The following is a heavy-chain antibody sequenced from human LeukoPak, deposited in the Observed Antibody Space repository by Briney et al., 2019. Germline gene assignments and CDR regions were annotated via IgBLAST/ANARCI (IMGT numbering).Heavy chain of an antibody. Sequence: QPGGSLRLSCAASGFTFSNYAMSWVRQPPGKGLEWVSSISGSGGTTYYADSVKGRFTISRDNSKNTLYLQMNSLRAEDTALYYCAKVVATAMFFPNDHWGQGTLVTVSS. D-gene: IGHD2-2*01. V-gene: IGHV3-23*01. CDR3: AKVVATAMFFPNDH. CDR2: ISGSGGTT. J-gene: IGHJ5*02. CDR1: GFTFSNYA.